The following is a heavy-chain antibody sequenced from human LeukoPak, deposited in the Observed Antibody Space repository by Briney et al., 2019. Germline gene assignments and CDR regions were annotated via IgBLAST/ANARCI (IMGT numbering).Heavy chain of an antibody. V-gene: IGHV1-46*01. CDR2: INPSGGSK. CDR1: GYTFTSYY. CDR3: ARMGGGYGSGCYAFDI. D-gene: IGHD3-10*01. Sequence: ASVKVSCKASGYTFTSYYMHWVRQAPGQGLEWMGIINPSGGSKSYAQKFQGRVTMTRDMSTSTVYMELSSLRSEDTAVYYCARMGGGYGSGCYAFDIWGQGTMVTVSS. J-gene: IGHJ3*02.